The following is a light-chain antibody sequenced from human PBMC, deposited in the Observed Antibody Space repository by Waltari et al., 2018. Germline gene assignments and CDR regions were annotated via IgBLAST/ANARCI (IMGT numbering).Light chain of an antibody. CDR3: AVWDDSLNGPL. CDR1: SSKIGSNT. V-gene: IGLV1-44*01. J-gene: IGLJ2*01. CDR2: ITD. Sequence: QSVLTQPPSASGTPGQRVSISCSGSSSKIGSNTVNWYQQLPGTAPKLLIFITDQRPSGVPDRFSGSKSGTSASLAISGLQSEDEAEYHCAVWDDSLNGPLFGGGTKLTVL.